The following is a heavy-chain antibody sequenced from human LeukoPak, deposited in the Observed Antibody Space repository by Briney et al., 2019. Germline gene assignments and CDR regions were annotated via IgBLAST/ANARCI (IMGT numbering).Heavy chain of an antibody. J-gene: IGHJ4*02. D-gene: IGHD1-26*01. V-gene: IGHV3-74*01. CDR2: INNDGSRT. CDR3: ARDPIMGATYPLVSPDY. Sequence: PGGSLRLSCAASGFTFSSYWMHWVRQAPGKGLVWVSRINNDGSRTNYADSVKGRFTISRDNAKNTLYLQMNSLRAEDTAVYYCARDPIMGATYPLVSPDYWGQGTLVTVSS. CDR1: GFTFSSYW.